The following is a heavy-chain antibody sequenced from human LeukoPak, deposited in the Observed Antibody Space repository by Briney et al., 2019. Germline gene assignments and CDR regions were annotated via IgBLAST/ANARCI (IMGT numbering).Heavy chain of an antibody. J-gene: IGHJ4*02. Sequence: ASVKVSCKASGYTFTSYDINWVRQATGQGLEWMGWTNPNSGNTGYAQKFQGRVTMTRNTSISTAYMELSSLRSEDTAVYYCARRVRGVSRRPNFDYWGQGTLVTVSS. D-gene: IGHD3-10*01. CDR3: ARRVRGVSRRPNFDY. CDR2: TNPNSGNT. CDR1: GYTFTSYD. V-gene: IGHV1-8*01.